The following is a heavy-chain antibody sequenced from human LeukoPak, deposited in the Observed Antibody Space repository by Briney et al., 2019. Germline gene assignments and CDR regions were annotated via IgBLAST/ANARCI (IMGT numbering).Heavy chain of an antibody. V-gene: IGHV3-23*01. CDR3: ARDFRPSLRFYYMDV. CDR1: GFTFSSYA. Sequence: GGSLRLSCAASGFTFSSYAMSWVRQAPGKGLEWVSAISGSGGSTSYADSVKGQFTISRYNAKNSLYLQMNSLRAADTAVYYCARDFRPSLRFYYMDVCGKGTTVSVSS. D-gene: IGHD3-3*01. J-gene: IGHJ6*03. CDR2: ISGSGGST.